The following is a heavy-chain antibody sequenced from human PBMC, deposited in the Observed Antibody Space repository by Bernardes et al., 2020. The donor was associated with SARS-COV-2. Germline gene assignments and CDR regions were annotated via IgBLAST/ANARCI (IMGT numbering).Heavy chain of an antibody. CDR2: FDPEDGEA. V-gene: IGHV1-24*01. CDR3: TTSLSLTVVVYAFHM. J-gene: IGHJ3*02. CDR1: GYTLSDLS. D-gene: IGHD3-22*01. Sequence: ASVKVSCKVSGYTLSDLSMHWVRQAPGKGLEWMGSFDPEDGEAVYAQKFLGRVTMTADTSTYTSYMELSSLRSDDTAVYYCTTSLSLTVVVYAFHMWGQGTTV.